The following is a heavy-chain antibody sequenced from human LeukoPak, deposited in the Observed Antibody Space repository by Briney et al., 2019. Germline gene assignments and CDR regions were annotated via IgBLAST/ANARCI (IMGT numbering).Heavy chain of an antibody. V-gene: IGHV3-21*06. CDR1: AFSFSDYN. CDR3: AKGGHLDV. D-gene: IGHD2-8*01. J-gene: IGHJ6*04. CDR2: ITSTGSYI. Sequence: PGGSLRLSCAASAFSFSDYNMNWVRQAPGKGLEWVSSITSTGSYIYYADSVKGRFTISRDNAKNSLILQMNSLRAEDTAVYYCAKGGHLDVWGKGTTVTISS.